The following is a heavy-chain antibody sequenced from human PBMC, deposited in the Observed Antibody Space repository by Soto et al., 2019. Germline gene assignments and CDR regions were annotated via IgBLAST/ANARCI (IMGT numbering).Heavy chain of an antibody. CDR2: IYPGDSDT. V-gene: IGHV5-51*01. D-gene: IGHD3-9*01. CDR1: GYTFSRYC. J-gene: IGHJ6*02. Sequence: RVESLITSCEGSGYTFSRYCIVWVPQIPGKGLEWMGIIYPGDSDTKCNPSFQGQVTISADKSINTAYLQWSSLKASDSAMYYCARLTGLHQYHSMDVWGRGTTVTVSS. CDR3: ARLTGLHQYHSMDV.